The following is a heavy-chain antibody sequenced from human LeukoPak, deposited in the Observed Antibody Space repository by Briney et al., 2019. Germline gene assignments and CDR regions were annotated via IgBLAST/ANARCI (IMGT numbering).Heavy chain of an antibody. CDR3: VRDKMSYCNNVTCLHWFDS. D-gene: IGHD2-8*01. CDR2: VVGGGDTT. V-gene: IGHV3-23*01. Sequence: GGSLRLSCAASEFAFSTPGMSWARQAPGKGLEWVSAVVGGGDTTYYADSVKGRFTISRDNAKNMLFLQLNSLTIEDTAVYYCVRDKMSYCNNVTCLHWFDSWGQGSLVTVSS. J-gene: IGHJ5*01. CDR1: EFAFSTPG.